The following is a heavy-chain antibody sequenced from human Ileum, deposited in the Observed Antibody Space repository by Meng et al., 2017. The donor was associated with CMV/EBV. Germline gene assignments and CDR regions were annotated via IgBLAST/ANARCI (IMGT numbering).Heavy chain of an antibody. Sequence: GSLRLSCAVSGVSITTSHWWSWVRQPPGKGLEWIGEVYHSGFTNYNQSFKTRSTISVDTAKNHFSLRLDSVTAADTAVYYCARLRGEGTSYVWGPGTVVTV. D-gene: IGHD2-2*01. J-gene: IGHJ3*01. V-gene: IGHV4-4*02. CDR3: ARLRGEGTSYV. CDR2: VYHSGFT. CDR1: GVSITTSHW.